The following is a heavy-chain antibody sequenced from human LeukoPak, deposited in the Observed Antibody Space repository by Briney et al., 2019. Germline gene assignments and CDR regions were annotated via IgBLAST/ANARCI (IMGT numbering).Heavy chain of an antibody. V-gene: IGHV4-30-4*01. D-gene: IGHD5-24*01. J-gene: IGHJ4*02. Sequence: PSETLSLTCTVSGGSISSGDYYWSWIRQPPGKGLEWIGYIYYSGSTYYNPSLKSRVTISVDTSKNQFSLKLSSVTAADTAVYYCARHESSGKRWLQKSTAGYFDYWGQGTLVTVTS. CDR3: ARHESSGKRWLQKSTAGYFDY. CDR1: GGSISSGDYY. CDR2: IYYSGST.